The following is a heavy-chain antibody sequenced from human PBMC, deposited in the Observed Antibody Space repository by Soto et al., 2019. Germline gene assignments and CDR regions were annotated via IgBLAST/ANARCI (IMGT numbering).Heavy chain of an antibody. D-gene: IGHD6-13*01. CDR3: ARDLVAAAGSGDYYYYGMDV. V-gene: IGHV1-69*13. J-gene: IGHJ6*02. Sequence: GASVKVSCKASGGTFSSYAISWVRQAPGQGLEWMGGIIPIFGTANYAQKFQGRVTITADEFTSTAYMELSSLRSEDTAVHYCARDLVAAAGSGDYYYYGMDVWGQGTTVTVSS. CDR2: IIPIFGTA. CDR1: GGTFSSYA.